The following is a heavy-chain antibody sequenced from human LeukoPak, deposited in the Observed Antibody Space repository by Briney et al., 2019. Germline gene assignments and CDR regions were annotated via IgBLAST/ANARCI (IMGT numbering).Heavy chain of an antibody. CDR1: GFTFSSYE. CDR2: ISSSGSTI. J-gene: IGHJ4*02. D-gene: IGHD6-19*01. Sequence: PGGSLRLSCAASGFTFSSYEMNWVRQAPGKGLEWASYISSSGSTIYYADSVKGRFTISRDNAKNSLYLQMNSLRAEDTAVYYCARGHHGWYSDLYYFDYWGQGTLVTVSS. CDR3: ARGHHGWYSDLYYFDY. V-gene: IGHV3-48*03.